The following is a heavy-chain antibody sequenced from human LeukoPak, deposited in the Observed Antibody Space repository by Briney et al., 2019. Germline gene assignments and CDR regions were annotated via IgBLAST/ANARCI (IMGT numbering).Heavy chain of an antibody. CDR1: GGSIGSYF. CDR2: NSGST. D-gene: IGHD3-16*02. J-gene: IGHJ3*02. V-gene: IGHV4-59*12. CDR3: ARDYPVYDYVWGSYRVDAFDI. Sequence: SETLSLTCTVSGGSIGSYFWSWIRQPPGKGLEWIGYNSGSTNYNPSLKSRVTISVEKSKNQFSLKLSSVTAADTAVYYCARDYPVYDYVWGSYRVDAFDIWGQGTMVTVSS.